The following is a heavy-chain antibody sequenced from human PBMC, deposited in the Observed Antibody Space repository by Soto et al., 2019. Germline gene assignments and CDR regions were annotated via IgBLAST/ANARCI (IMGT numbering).Heavy chain of an antibody. J-gene: IGHJ4*02. D-gene: IGHD5-18*01. CDR2: IYPGDSDT. CDR3: ARISRIQLWSNHYFDY. V-gene: IGHV5-51*01. CDR1: GYSFTSYW. Sequence: GESLKISCKGSGYSFTSYWIGWVRQMPGKGLEWMGIIYPGDSDTRYSPSFQGQVTISADKSISTAYLQWSSLKASDTAMYYCARISRIQLWSNHYFDYWGQGTLVTVSS.